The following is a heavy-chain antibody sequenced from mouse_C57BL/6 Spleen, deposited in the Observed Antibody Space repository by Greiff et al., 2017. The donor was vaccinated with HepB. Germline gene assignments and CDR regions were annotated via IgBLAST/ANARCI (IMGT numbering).Heavy chain of an antibody. CDR3: ARRITTVVEY. Sequence: VKLMESGAELVKPGASVKMSCKASGYTFTSYWITWVKQRPGQGLEWIGDIYPGSGSTNYNEKFKSKATLTVDTSSSTAYMQLSSLTSEDSAVYYCARRITTVVEYWGQGTTLTVSS. V-gene: IGHV1-55*01. D-gene: IGHD1-1*01. J-gene: IGHJ2*01. CDR2: IYPGSGST. CDR1: GYTFTSYW.